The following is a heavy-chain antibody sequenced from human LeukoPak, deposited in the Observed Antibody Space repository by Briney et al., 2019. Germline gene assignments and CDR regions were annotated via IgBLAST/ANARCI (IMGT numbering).Heavy chain of an antibody. J-gene: IGHJ4*02. CDR1: GDPISSGGYS. CDR2: IHDSGST. Sequence: SETLSLTCAVSGDPISSGGYSWSWIRQTPGKGLEWIAYIHDSGSTYNNPSLKSRLSISIDTSKNQFSLKLNSVTAADTAVYYCARGSITMVRGVIRYWGQGTLVTVSS. V-gene: IGHV4-30-4*07. D-gene: IGHD3-10*01. CDR3: ARGSITMVRGVIRY.